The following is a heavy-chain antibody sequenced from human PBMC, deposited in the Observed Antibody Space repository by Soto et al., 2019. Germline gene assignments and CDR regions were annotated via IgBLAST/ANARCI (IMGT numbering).Heavy chain of an antibody. J-gene: IGHJ4*02. Sequence: ASVKVSCKASGYTFTSYDINWVRQATGQGLEWMGWMNPNSGNTGYAQKFQGRVTMTRNTSISTAYMELSSLRSEDTAVYYCARGLGDSSGWYEYYFDYWGQGTLVTVSS. CDR3: ARGLGDSSGWYEYYFDY. CDR1: GYTFTSYD. V-gene: IGHV1-8*01. D-gene: IGHD6-19*01. CDR2: MNPNSGNT.